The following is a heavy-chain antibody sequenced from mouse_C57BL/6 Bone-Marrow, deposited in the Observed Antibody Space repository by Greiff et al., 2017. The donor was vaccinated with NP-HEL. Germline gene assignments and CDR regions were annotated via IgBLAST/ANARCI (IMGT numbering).Heavy chain of an antibody. CDR3: ARLHYGSHRYFDV. D-gene: IGHD1-1*01. V-gene: IGHV1-26*01. Sequence: EVQLQQSGPELVKPGASVKISCKASGYTFTDYYMNWVKQSHGKSLEWIGDINPNNGGTSYNQKFKGKATLTVDKSSSTAYMELRSLTSEDSAVYYCARLHYGSHRYFDVWGTGTTVTVSS. J-gene: IGHJ1*03. CDR2: INPNNGGT. CDR1: GYTFTDYY.